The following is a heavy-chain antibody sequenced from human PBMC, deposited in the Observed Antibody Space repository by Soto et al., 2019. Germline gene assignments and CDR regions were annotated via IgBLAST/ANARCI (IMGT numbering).Heavy chain of an antibody. J-gene: IGHJ5*02. CDR3: ARDRCSSTSCSSSWFDP. CDR1: GYTFTSYG. V-gene: IGHV1-18*01. D-gene: IGHD2-2*01. CDR2: ISAYNGNT. Sequence: ASVKVSCKASGYTFTSYGISWVRQAPGQGLEWMGWISAYNGNTNYAQKLQGRVTMTTDTSTSTAYMELRSLRSDDTAVYYCARDRCSSTSCSSSWFDPWGQGALVTVSS.